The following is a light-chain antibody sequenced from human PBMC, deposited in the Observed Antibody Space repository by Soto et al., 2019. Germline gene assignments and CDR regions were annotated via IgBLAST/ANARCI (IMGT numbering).Light chain of an antibody. CDR3: MQSLQTPWT. CDR1: QSLLHSNGYTY. V-gene: IGKV2-28*01. CDR2: LVS. Sequence: DIVMTQSPLSMPVTPGEPASISCRSSQSLLHSNGYTYLDWYLQKPEQSPQLLIYLVSNRASGVPDRFSGSGSGTDFTLKISRVEAEDVGVYYCMQSLQTPWTFGQGTKVEIK. J-gene: IGKJ1*01.